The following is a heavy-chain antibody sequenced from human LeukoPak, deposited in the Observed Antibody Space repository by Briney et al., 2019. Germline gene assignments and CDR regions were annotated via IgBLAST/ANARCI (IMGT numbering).Heavy chain of an antibody. CDR1: GYTLTNYA. Sequence: ASVKVSCKASGYTLTNYALNWVRQAPGQGLEWMGWINTNTGNPTYAQGFTGRFVFSLDTSVNTAYLQVSSLKAEDTAIYYCARVQGYCSTTSCYPHYWGQGTLVTVSS. CDR2: INTNTGNP. J-gene: IGHJ4*02. V-gene: IGHV7-4-1*02. CDR3: ARVQGYCSTTSCYPHY. D-gene: IGHD2-2*01.